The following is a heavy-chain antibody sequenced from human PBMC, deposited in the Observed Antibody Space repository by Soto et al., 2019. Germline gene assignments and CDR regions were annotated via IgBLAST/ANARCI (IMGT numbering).Heavy chain of an antibody. J-gene: IGHJ4*02. D-gene: IGHD5-18*01. V-gene: IGHV3-48*01. CDR1: GFTFSSYS. CDR2: ISSSSSTI. CDR3: ARDGSAMVVTYYYFDY. Sequence: VQLVESGGGLVQPGGSLRLSCAASGFTFSSYSMNWVRQAPGKGLEWVSYISSSSSTIYYADSVKGRFTISRDNAKNSLYLQMNSLRAEDTAVYYCARDGSAMVVTYYYFDYWGQGTLVTVSS.